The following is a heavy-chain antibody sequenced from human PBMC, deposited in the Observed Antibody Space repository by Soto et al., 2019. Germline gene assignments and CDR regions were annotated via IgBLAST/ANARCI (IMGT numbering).Heavy chain of an antibody. CDR1: EFSFSTYW. V-gene: IGHV3-7*01. CDR2: IKQDGSEK. Sequence: EAQLVESGGGLVQPGGSLRLSCTASEFSFSTYWMTWVRQAPGKGLEWVANIKQDGSEKYYADSVKGRFAISRDNAKNSLYLQMNSLRAEDTAVYYCARVGITMPGITSFWYWGQGPLVTVSS. CDR3: ARVGITMPGITSFWY. D-gene: IGHD6-19*01. J-gene: IGHJ4*02.